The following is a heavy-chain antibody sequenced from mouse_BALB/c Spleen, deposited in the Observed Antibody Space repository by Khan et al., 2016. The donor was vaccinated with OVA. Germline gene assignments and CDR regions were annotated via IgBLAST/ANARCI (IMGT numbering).Heavy chain of an antibody. CDR2: IRSNTNNYAT. D-gene: IGHD1-1*01. V-gene: IGHV10-1*02. CDR3: VRHKNYYGEDAMDY. J-gene: IGHJ4*01. CDR1: GFTFNTYA. Sequence: EVQLVESGGGLVQPKGSLKLSCAASGFTFNTYAMNWVRQAPGQGLEWVARIRSNTNNYATYYADSVKARFTISRDDSQSMLYLQMNNLKTEDTAMYYCVRHKNYYGEDAMDYWGQGTSGTVSS.